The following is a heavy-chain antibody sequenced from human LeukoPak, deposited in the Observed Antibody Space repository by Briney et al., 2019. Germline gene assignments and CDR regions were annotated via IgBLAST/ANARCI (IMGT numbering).Heavy chain of an antibody. D-gene: IGHD6-13*01. Sequence: GGSLRLSCVASGFTFSDYYMSWVRQAPGKVLEWVAFIRYDGSNKYYADSVKGRFTISRDNSKNTLYLQMNSLRAEDTAVYYCARNGIEANGYFDYWGQGTLVTVSS. J-gene: IGHJ4*02. CDR1: GFTFSDYY. V-gene: IGHV3-30*02. CDR2: IRYDGSNK. CDR3: ARNGIEANGYFDY.